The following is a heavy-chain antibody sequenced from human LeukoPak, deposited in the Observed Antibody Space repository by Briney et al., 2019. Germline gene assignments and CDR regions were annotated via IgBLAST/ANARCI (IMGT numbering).Heavy chain of an antibody. CDR1: GCTISSYY. J-gene: IGHJ4*02. D-gene: IGHD5-18*01. CDR3: AKARGYIYGYVLDY. Sequence: SETLSLTCTVSGCTISSYYWSWIRQPPGKGLEWIGYIYYSGSTNYNPSLKSRVTISVDTSKNQFSLKLSSVTAADTAVYYCAKARGYIYGYVLDYWGQGTLVTVSS. CDR2: IYYSGST. V-gene: IGHV4-59*01.